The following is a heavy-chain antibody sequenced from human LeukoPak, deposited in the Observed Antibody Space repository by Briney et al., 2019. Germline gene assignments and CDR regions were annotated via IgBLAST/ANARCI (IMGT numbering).Heavy chain of an antibody. J-gene: IGHJ4*02. CDR3: ARKENVYYYFGY. D-gene: IGHD3-10*01. CDR2: IYHSGTT. Sequence: RPSETLSLTCAVSGYSITSSSWWGWIRQPPGKGLEWIGYIYHSGTTYYNPSLQSRVTMSVDTSKNQFSLKLSSVTAVDTAVYYCARKENVYYYFGYWGQGTLVTVSS. CDR1: GYSITSSSW. V-gene: IGHV4-28*01.